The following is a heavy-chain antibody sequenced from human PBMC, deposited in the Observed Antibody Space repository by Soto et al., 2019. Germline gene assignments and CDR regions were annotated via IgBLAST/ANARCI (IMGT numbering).Heavy chain of an antibody. CDR3: ARELRYFDWLSGLLDY. D-gene: IGHD3-9*01. CDR1: GGTFSSYT. Sequence: SVKVSCKASGGTFSSYTISWVRQAPGQGLEWMGRIIPILGIANYAQKFQGRVTITADKSTSTAYMELSSLSSEDTAVYYCARELRYFDWLSGLLDYWGQGTLVTVSS. V-gene: IGHV1-69*04. CDR2: IIPILGIA. J-gene: IGHJ4*02.